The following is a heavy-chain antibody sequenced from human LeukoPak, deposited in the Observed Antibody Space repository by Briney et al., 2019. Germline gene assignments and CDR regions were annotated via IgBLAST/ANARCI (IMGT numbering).Heavy chain of an antibody. D-gene: IGHD5-18*01. V-gene: IGHV1-8*01. Sequence: ASVKVSCKASGSTFTSYDISWVRQATGQGLAWMGWMNPNSGNTGYAQNVQGRVTMTRNTSISTAYMELSSLRSEDTAVYYCAVVDTAMAQIIPFDYWGQGTLVTVSS. CDR1: GSTFTSYD. CDR2: MNPNSGNT. CDR3: AVVDTAMAQIIPFDY. J-gene: IGHJ4*02.